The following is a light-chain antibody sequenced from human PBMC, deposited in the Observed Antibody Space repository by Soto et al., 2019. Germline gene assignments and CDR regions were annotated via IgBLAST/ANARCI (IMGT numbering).Light chain of an antibody. CDR1: QGIRTE. J-gene: IGKJ1*01. CDR2: GTS. CDR3: LQDYNYPRT. V-gene: IGKV1-6*01. Sequence: AIQMTQSPSSLSASVGDRVTITCRASQGIRTELGWYQQKPGKAPKLLIYGTSTLQNGVPSRFSRSESDTDFTLTISSLQPEEFATYYCLQDYNYPRTFGQGTKVEI.